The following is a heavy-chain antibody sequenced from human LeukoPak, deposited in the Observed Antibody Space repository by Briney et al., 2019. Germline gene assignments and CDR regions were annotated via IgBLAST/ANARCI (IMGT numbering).Heavy chain of an antibody. CDR2: IYYSGST. Sequence: SETLSLTCTVSGGSISSYYWSWLRQPPGKGLEWIGYIYYSGSTNYNPSLKSRVTISVDTSKNQFSLKLSSVTAADTAVYYCARRGFWTNVDTAMVSWYFDLWGRGTLVTVSS. CDR3: ARRGFWTNVDTAMVSWYFDL. J-gene: IGHJ2*01. V-gene: IGHV4-59*01. D-gene: IGHD5-18*01. CDR1: GGSISSYY.